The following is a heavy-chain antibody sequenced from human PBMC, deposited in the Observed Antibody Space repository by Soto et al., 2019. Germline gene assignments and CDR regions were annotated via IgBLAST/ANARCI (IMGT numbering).Heavy chain of an antibody. J-gene: IGHJ4*02. CDR1: GGTFSSYA. CDR3: GGGGGYYYDSRY. Sequence: QVQLVQSGAEVKKPGSSVKVSCKASGGTFSSYAISWVRQAPGQGLEWMGGIIPIFGTANYAQKFQGRVTIRGDKAGSTAYRGGGSLRSGDTGGYSWGGGGGYYYDSRYWGQGTLVTVSS. CDR2: IIPIFGTA. V-gene: IGHV1-69*06. D-gene: IGHD3-22*01.